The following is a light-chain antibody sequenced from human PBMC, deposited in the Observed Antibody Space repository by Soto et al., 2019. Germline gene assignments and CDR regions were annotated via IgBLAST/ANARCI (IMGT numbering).Light chain of an antibody. J-gene: IGKJ3*01. CDR2: DAS. V-gene: IGKV1-5*01. Sequence: DIQMTQSPSTLSASVGDRVTITCRASQSISSWLAWYQQKPGKAPKLLIYDASSLESGVPSRFSGSGSGTEFTLTISSLQPDDFATYYCQQSYTSPFTFGPGTRVDIK. CDR3: QQSYTSPFT. CDR1: QSISSW.